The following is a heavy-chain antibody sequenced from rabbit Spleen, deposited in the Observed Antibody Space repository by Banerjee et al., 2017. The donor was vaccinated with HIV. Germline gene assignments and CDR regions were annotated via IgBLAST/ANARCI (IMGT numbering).Heavy chain of an antibody. CDR3: ARDSGSSFSSYGMDL. Sequence: QSLEESGGDLVKPGASLTLTCTASGLDFSGVYYMCWVRQAPGKGLEWIACIGGAGGGGTAYANWAKGRFTCSKASSTTVTLQMTSLTAADTATYFCARDSGSSFSSYGMDLWGQGTLVTVS. CDR1: GLDFSGVYY. D-gene: IGHD8-1*01. J-gene: IGHJ6*01. CDR2: IGGAGGGGT. V-gene: IGHV1S40*01.